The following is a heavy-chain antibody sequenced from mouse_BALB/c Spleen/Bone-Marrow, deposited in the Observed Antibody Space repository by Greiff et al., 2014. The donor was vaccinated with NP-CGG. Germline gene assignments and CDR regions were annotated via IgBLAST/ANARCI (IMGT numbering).Heavy chain of an antibody. J-gene: IGHJ2*01. CDR2: IRLKSNNYAT. D-gene: IGHD1-1*01. CDR3: PRYLRLFDY. CDR1: GFTFSNYW. V-gene: IGHV6-6*02. Sequence: EVQLQESGGGLVQPGGSMKLSCVASGFTFSNYWMNWVRQSPEKGLEWVAEIRLKSNNYATHYAESVKGRFTISRDDSKSSVYXXXXXLRAEDTGIYYCPRYLRLFDYWGQGTTLTVSS.